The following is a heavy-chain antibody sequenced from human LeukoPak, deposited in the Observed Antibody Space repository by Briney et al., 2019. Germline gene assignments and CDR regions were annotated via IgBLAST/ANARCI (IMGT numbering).Heavy chain of an antibody. Sequence: TSETLSLTCTVSGGSISSYYWSWIRQPPGKGLEWIGSIYYSGSTYYNPSLKSRVTISVDTSKNQFSLKLSSVTAADTAVYYCARHEGWLQSNFDYWGQGTLVTVSS. CDR3: ARHEGWLQSNFDY. CDR1: GGSISSYY. D-gene: IGHD5-24*01. CDR2: IYYSGST. J-gene: IGHJ4*02. V-gene: IGHV4-59*05.